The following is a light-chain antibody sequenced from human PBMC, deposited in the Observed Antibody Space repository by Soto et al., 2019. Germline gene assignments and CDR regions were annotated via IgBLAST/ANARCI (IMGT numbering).Light chain of an antibody. CDR3: QQYGSSIT. J-gene: IGKJ5*01. V-gene: IGKV3-20*01. CDR2: GAS. CDR1: QSISRY. Sequence: IVLTQSPGTLSLSPGEGTTLSCRASQSISRYLAWYQQKPGQGPRLLIYGASSRATGTPDRFSGSGSGTDFTLTINRLEPEDFAVYYCQQYGSSITFGQGTRLEIK.